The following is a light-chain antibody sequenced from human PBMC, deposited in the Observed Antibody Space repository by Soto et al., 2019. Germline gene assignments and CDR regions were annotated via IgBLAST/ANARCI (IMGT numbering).Light chain of an antibody. CDR3: QQYNNWPLMYT. V-gene: IGKV3-15*01. CDR2: GAS. CDR1: QSVDNN. Sequence: EILMTQSPATLSVSPGERATLSCRASQSVDNNLAWFQQKPGQAPRLLIYGASTRATGVPARFSGSGSGTEFTLTISSLQSEDFAVYYCQQYNNWPLMYTFGQGTKLEIK. J-gene: IGKJ2*01.